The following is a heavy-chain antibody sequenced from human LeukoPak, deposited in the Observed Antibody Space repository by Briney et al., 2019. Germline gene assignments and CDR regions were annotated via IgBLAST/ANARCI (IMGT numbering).Heavy chain of an antibody. V-gene: IGHV3-23*01. Sequence: PGGSLRLSCAASGFTFSSYAMSWVRQAPGKGLEWVSPISGSCGSTYYADSVKGRFTISTENSKNTLSLQINSMRAADKAVYYCAKDKTTVVTFFDSWGQGTLVTASS. CDR1: GFTFSSYA. D-gene: IGHD4-23*01. CDR3: AKDKTTVVTFFDS. J-gene: IGHJ4*02. CDR2: ISGSCGST.